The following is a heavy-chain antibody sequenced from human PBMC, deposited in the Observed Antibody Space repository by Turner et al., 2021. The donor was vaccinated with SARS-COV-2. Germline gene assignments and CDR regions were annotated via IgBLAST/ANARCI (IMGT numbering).Heavy chain of an antibody. J-gene: IGHJ3*02. CDR2: ISAYNGNT. V-gene: IGHV1-18*04. CDR3: AREGTYAVVIKEDAFDI. Sequence: QVQLVQSGAEVKKPGASVKVSCKASGYTFTSYSISWVRQAPGQGLEWMGWISAYNGNTNYAQKLQGRVTMTTDTSTSTAYMELRSLRSDDTAVDYCAREGTYAVVIKEDAFDIWGQGTMVTVSS. D-gene: IGHD2-15*01. CDR1: GYTFTSYS.